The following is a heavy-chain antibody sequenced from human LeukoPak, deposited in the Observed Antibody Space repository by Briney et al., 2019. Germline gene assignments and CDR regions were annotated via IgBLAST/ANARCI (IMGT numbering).Heavy chain of an antibody. D-gene: IGHD3-10*01. Sequence: GGSLRLSCAASGFTFSDYYMSWIRQAPGKGLEWVSYISSSGSTIYYADSVKGRFTISRDNAKNSLYLQMNSLRAEDTAVYYCATDGPGQPHPGADYYYGMDVWGQGTTVTVSS. CDR2: ISSSGSTI. CDR1: GFTFSDYY. V-gene: IGHV3-11*01. CDR3: ATDGPGQPHPGADYYYGMDV. J-gene: IGHJ6*02.